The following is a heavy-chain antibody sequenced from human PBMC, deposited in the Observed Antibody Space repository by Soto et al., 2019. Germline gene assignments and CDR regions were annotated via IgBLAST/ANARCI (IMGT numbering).Heavy chain of an antibody. CDR2: IYYSGST. CDR1: GGSISSYY. V-gene: IGHV4-59*01. D-gene: IGHD5-12*01. Sequence: PSETLSLTCTVSGGSISSYYWIWIRHPPGKGLEWIGYIYYSGSTNYNPSLKSRVTISVDTSKNQFSLKLSSVTAADTAVYYCARFKWLRFYFDYWGQRTLVTVSS. J-gene: IGHJ4*02. CDR3: ARFKWLRFYFDY.